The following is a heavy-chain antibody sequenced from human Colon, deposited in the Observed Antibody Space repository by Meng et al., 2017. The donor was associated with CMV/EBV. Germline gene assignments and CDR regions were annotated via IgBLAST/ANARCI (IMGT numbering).Heavy chain of an antibody. CDR2: IYTSGST. CDR1: GXXISSGSYY. D-gene: IGHD3-22*01. J-gene: IGHJ4*02. CDR3: ARESSDDSSGYSKYYFDY. Sequence: QVQLQESGPGLVKPSXXLXLTCTXXGXXISSGSYYWSWIRQPAGKGLEWIGRIYTSGSTNYNPSLKSRVTILVDTSKNQFSLKLSSVTAADTAVYYCARESSDDSSGYSKYYFDYWGQGTLVTVSS. V-gene: IGHV4-61*02.